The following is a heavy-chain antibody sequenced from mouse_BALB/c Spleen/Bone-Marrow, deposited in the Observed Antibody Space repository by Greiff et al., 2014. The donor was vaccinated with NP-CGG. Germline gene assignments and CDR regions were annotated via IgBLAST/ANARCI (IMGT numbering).Heavy chain of an antibody. CDR3: ARDGSSYEGNYFDY. Sequence: EVQLVESGGGLVQPGGSLKLSCAASGFTFSSYGMSWVRQTPDKRLELVATINSNGGSTYYPDSVKGRFTISRDNAKITLYLRMSSLKSEDTAMYYCARDGSSYEGNYFDYWGQGTTLTVSS. CDR2: INSNGGST. J-gene: IGHJ2*01. CDR1: GFTFSSYG. V-gene: IGHV5-6-3*01. D-gene: IGHD1-1*01.